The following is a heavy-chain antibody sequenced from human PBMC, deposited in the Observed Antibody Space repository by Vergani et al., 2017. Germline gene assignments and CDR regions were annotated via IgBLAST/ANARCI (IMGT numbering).Heavy chain of an antibody. Sequence: QVQLQESGPGLVKPSQTLSLTCTVSGGSISSGSYYWSWIRQPAGKGLEWIGRIYTSGSTNYNPSLKSRVTISVDTSKNQFSLKLSSVTAADTAVYYCAGGRVNYYDSSGYHNWFDPWGQGTLVTVSS. CDR1: GGSISSGSYY. CDR3: AGGRVNYYDSSGYHNWFDP. CDR2: IYTSGST. V-gene: IGHV4-61*02. D-gene: IGHD3-22*01. J-gene: IGHJ5*02.